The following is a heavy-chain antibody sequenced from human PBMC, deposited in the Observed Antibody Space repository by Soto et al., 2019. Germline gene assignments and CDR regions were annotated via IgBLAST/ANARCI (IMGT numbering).Heavy chain of an antibody. CDR3: SIGPRTLSD. Sequence: QVQLVESGGGLVKPGGSLRLSCAASGFTFSDSYMSWVRQAQGKGLESLSYISGSSLDTNYADSVKGRFTISRDNSKNSLHLQMNSLRVEDTAVYYCSIGPRTLSDWGQGTLVIVSS. D-gene: IGHD1-1*01. V-gene: IGHV3-11*05. J-gene: IGHJ4*02. CDR1: GFTFSDSY. CDR2: ISGSSLDT.